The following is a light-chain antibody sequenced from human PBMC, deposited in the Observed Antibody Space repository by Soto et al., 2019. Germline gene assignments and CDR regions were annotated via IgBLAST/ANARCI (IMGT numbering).Light chain of an antibody. V-gene: IGKV3-15*01. J-gene: IGKJ5*01. CDR3: QQYDNKPPIT. CDR2: ATS. Sequence: EIVITQSPATLSVSPGERTTLSCRASQSVSSNLAWYQQKPGQAPRLLMYATSTRATGIPDRFSGSGSGTEFSLTISSLQSEDFAVYHCQQYDNKPPITFGQGTRLEIK. CDR1: QSVSSN.